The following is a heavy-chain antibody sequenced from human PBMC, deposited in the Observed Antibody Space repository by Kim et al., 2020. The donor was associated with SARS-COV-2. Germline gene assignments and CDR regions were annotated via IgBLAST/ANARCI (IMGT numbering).Heavy chain of an antibody. J-gene: IGHJ4*02. D-gene: IGHD6-19*01. CDR3: AKDPSSGWPTFDS. V-gene: IGHV3-23*05. Sequence: ADSVKGRFTVSRDITKDTLYLQMNSLRADDTALYYCAKDPSSGWPTFDSWGQGTLVAVSS.